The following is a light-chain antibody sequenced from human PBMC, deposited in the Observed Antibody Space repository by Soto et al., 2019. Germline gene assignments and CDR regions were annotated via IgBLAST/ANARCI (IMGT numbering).Light chain of an antibody. Sequence: QSVLTQPASVSGSPGQSITISCTGTSSDVGGYNYVSWYQQHPGKAPKLMIYEVRNRPSGISNRFSGSKSGYTASLTISGLQAEDEVDYYCSSYTSAGTLVFGGGTKLTVL. CDR1: SSDVGGYNY. J-gene: IGLJ2*01. CDR2: EVR. CDR3: SSYTSAGTLV. V-gene: IGLV2-14*01.